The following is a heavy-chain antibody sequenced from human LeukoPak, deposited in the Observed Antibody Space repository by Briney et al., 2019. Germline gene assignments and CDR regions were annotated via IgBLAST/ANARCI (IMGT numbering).Heavy chain of an antibody. J-gene: IGHJ4*02. Sequence: GGSLRLSCAASGFTFSSYEMNWVRQAPGKGLEWVSYISSSGSTIYYADSVKGRFTISRDNAKNSLYLQMNSLRAEGTAVYCCARDYTGGWNGYWGQGTLVTVSS. D-gene: IGHD7-27*01. CDR1: GFTFSSYE. CDR3: ARDYTGGWNGY. V-gene: IGHV3-48*03. CDR2: ISSSGSTI.